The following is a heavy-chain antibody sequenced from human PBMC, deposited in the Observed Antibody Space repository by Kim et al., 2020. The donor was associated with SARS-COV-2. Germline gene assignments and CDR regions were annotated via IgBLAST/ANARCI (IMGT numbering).Heavy chain of an antibody. CDR1: GYTFTGYY. CDR2: INPNSGGT. V-gene: IGHV1-2*02. D-gene: IGHD2-2*01. Sequence: ASVKVSCKASGYTFTGYYMHWVRQAPGQGLEWMGWINPNSGGTNYAQKFQGRVTMTRDTSISTAYMELSRLRSDDTAVYYCARGISSDPVVPAAVTFDYWGQGTLVTVSS. CDR3: ARGISSDPVVPAAVTFDY. J-gene: IGHJ4*02.